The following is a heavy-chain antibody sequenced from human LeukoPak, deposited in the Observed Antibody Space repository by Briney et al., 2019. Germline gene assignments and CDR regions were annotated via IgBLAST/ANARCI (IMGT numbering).Heavy chain of an antibody. V-gene: IGHV4-38-2*02. CDR1: GYSISSDYY. Sequence: SETLSLTSTVYGYSISSDYYWGWIRQPPGKGLEWIARMHHSGNTYYNPSLRSRVTISLDTSKNQFSLKLNSVTAADTAVYYCARDPHTGDFDYWGQGTPVTVSS. CDR3: ARDPHTGDFDY. J-gene: IGHJ4*02. CDR2: MHHSGNT. D-gene: IGHD5-18*01.